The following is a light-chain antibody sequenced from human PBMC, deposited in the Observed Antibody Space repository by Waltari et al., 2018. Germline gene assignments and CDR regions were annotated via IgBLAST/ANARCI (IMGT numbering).Light chain of an antibody. V-gene: IGKV3-20*01. CDR1: QSVSRF. J-gene: IGKJ1*01. Sequence: CMASQSVSRFLAWYQQKPGQAPRLLIYGASTRATGIPDRFSGSGSGTDFSLTISRLEPEDVAVYYCQKYDRLPATFGQGTKVEIK. CDR2: GAS. CDR3: QKYDRLPAT.